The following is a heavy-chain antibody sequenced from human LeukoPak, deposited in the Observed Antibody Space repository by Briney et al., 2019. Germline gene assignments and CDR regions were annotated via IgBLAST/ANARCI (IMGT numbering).Heavy chain of an antibody. CDR2: IYYSGST. Sequence: SETLSLTCTVSGGSISSYYWSWIRQPPGKGLEWIGYIYYSGSTNYNPSLKSRVTISVDTFKNQFSLKLSSVTAADTAVYYCARETTVTALDYWGQGTLVTVSS. V-gene: IGHV4-59*01. CDR3: ARETTVTALDY. J-gene: IGHJ4*02. D-gene: IGHD4-17*01. CDR1: GGSISSYY.